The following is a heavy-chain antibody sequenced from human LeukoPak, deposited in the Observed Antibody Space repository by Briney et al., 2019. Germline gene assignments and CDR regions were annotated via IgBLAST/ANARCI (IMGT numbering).Heavy chain of an antibody. Sequence: SETLSLTCAVYGGSFSGYYWSWIRQPPGKGLEWIGEINHSGSTNYNPSLKSRVTISVDTSKNQFSLKLSSVTAADTAVYYCARGWIIAVAYVLGYCFGYWGQGTLVTGFS. D-gene: IGHD6-19*01. V-gene: IGHV4-34*01. CDR1: GGSFSGYY. CDR3: ARGWIIAVAYVLGYCFGY. CDR2: INHSGST. J-gene: IGHJ4*01.